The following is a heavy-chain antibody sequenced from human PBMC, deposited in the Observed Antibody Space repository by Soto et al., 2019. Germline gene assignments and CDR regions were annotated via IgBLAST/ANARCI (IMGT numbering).Heavy chain of an antibody. J-gene: IGHJ5*02. CDR1: GYTFTRYT. CDR2: INPDNGNT. CDR3: ARGIATGQLDP. V-gene: IGHV1-3*01. Sequence: ASVKVSCKASGYTFTRYTMSWVRQAPGQRLEWMGWINPDNGNTKSSQKFQDRVIITRDTSASTAYMDLSSLRSEDTAVYYCARGIATGQLDPWGQGTLVTVSS. D-gene: IGHD2-15*01.